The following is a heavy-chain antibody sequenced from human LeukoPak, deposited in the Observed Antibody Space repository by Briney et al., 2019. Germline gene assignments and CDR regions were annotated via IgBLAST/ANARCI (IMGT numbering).Heavy chain of an antibody. V-gene: IGHV5-51*01. Sequence: GESLKISRKSSRYRFNGYWNAWVRQMPGKGLEWVGIIYPGDSDTRYSPSFQGQVTISADKSISAAYLQWSSLKASDTAMYYCARLPMVRGGLDYWGQGTLVSVSS. CDR2: IYPGDSDT. CDR1: RYRFNGYW. CDR3: ARLPMVRGGLDY. J-gene: IGHJ4*02. D-gene: IGHD3-10*01.